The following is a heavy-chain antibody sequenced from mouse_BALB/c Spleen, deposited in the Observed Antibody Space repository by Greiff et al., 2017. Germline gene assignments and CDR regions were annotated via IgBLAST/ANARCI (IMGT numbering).Heavy chain of an antibody. J-gene: IGHJ3*01. V-gene: IGHV1-4*02. Sequence: QVQLQQSAAELARPGASVKMSCKASGYTFTSYTMHWVKQRPGQGLEWIGYINPSSGYTEYNQKFKDKTTLTADKSSSTAYMQLSSLTSEDSAVYYCARSRGWFAYWGQGTLVTVSA. CDR2: INPSSGYT. CDR1: GYTFTSYT. CDR3: ARSRGWFAY.